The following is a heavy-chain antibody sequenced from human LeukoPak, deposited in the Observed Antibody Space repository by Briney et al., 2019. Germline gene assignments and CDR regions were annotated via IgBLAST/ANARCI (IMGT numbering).Heavy chain of an antibody. V-gene: IGHV3-74*01. D-gene: IGHD6-19*01. Sequence: AGRSLRLSCAASGFTFSKSWMLWVRQAPGKGLESVSRINTDGTVTTYADSVKGRFTVSRDNADNTMFLQMNSVRDEDTAVYYCATKQWLAPPPDSWGQGTPVTVSS. CDR2: INTDGTVT. CDR1: GFTFSKSW. CDR3: ATKQWLAPPPDS. J-gene: IGHJ4*02.